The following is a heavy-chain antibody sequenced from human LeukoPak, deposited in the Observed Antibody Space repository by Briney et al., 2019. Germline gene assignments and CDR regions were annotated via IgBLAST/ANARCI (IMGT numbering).Heavy chain of an antibody. D-gene: IGHD2-2*01. CDR1: GFTFSSYS. CDR2: ISSSSSYI. CDR3: ARETFIVVVPAAISLFDP. J-gene: IGHJ5*02. Sequence: GGSLRLSCAASGFTFSSYSMNWVRQAPGKGLEWVSSISSSSSYIYYADSVKGRFTISRDNAKNSLYLQMNSLRAEDTAVYYCARETFIVVVPAAISLFDPWGQGTLVTVSS. V-gene: IGHV3-21*01.